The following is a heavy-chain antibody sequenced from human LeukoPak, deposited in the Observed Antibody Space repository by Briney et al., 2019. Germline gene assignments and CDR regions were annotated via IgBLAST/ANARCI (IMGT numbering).Heavy chain of an antibody. J-gene: IGHJ6*02. Sequence: PGGSLRLSCAASGFTFSSYSMNWVRQAPGKGLEWVSYISSSSTIYYADSVKGRFTISRDNAKNSLYLQMNSLRAEDTAVYYCARGPRDYYGMDVWGQGTTVTVSS. CDR3: ARGPRDYYGMDV. V-gene: IGHV3-48*01. D-gene: IGHD3-10*01. CDR1: GFTFSSYS. CDR2: ISSSSTI.